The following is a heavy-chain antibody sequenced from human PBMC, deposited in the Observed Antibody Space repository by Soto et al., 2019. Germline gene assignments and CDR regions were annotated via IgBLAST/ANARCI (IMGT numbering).Heavy chain of an antibody. V-gene: IGHV4-39*01. CDR1: GGSISSSSYY. CDR2: IYYSGST. CDR3: ARGWEVVVVAATRTPLTPFDY. Sequence: QLQLQESGPGLVKPSETLSLTCTVSGGSISSSSYYWGWIRQPPGKGLEWIGSIYYSGSTYYNPSLKSRVTISVDTSKNQFSLKLSSVTAADTAVYYCARGWEVVVVAATRTPLTPFDYWGQGTLVTVSS. D-gene: IGHD2-15*01. J-gene: IGHJ4*02.